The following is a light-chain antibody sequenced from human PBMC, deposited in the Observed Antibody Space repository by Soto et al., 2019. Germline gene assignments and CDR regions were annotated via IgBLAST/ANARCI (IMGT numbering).Light chain of an antibody. CDR1: GSNVGTYS. J-gene: IGLJ1*01. Sequence: QSVLTQPPSVSAAPGQKVTISCSGSGSNVGTYSVSWYQHLPGTAPKLLIYDSTTRPSGIPDRFSGSKSGTSATLGITGLQTGDDAEYYCGVWDRSLTTYVFGPGTKVTVL. V-gene: IGLV1-51*01. CDR3: GVWDRSLTTYV. CDR2: DST.